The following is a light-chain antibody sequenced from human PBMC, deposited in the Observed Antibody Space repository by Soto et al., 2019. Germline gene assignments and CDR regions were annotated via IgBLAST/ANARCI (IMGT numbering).Light chain of an antibody. V-gene: IGKV3-15*01. J-gene: IGKJ2*01. CDR1: QSVSSN. CDR3: QQYNNWPPYT. Sequence: EIVMTQSPATLSVSPGERATLSCRAGQSVSSNLAWYQQKPGQAPRLLIYGASTRATGIPARFSGSGSGTEFTLTISSLQSEDFAVDYCQQYNNWPPYTLGQGTKLEIK. CDR2: GAS.